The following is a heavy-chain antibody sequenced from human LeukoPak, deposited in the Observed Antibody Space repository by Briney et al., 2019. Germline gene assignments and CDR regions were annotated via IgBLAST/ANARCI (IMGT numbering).Heavy chain of an antibody. V-gene: IGHV3-21*04. D-gene: IGHD3-9*01. J-gene: IGHJ4*02. CDR3: ARGGLRYDILTGYYN. CDR2: ISSSSSYI. CDR1: GFTFSSYS. Sequence: GGSLRLSCAASGFTFSSYSMNWVRQAPGKGLEWVSSISSSSSYIYYADSVKGRFTISRDNAKNSLYLQMNSLRAEDTAVYYCARGGLRYDILTGYYNWGQGTLVTVSS.